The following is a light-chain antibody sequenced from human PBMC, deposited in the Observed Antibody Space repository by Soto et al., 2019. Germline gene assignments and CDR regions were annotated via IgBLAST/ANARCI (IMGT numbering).Light chain of an antibody. CDR1: SSDVGGYKY. Sequence: QSALTQPASVSGSPGQSITISCTGSSSDVGGYKYVSWYQQHPGKAPKLMIYEVSNRPSGVSNRFSGSKSGNTASLTISGLQAEDEDDYYCSSHTSSRTAVFGGGTKLTVL. CDR2: EVS. CDR3: SSHTSSRTAV. J-gene: IGLJ2*01. V-gene: IGLV2-14*01.